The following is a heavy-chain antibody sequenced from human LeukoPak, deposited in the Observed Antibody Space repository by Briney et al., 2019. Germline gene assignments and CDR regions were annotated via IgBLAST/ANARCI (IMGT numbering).Heavy chain of an antibody. CDR1: GYTFIDYY. CDR3: ARGGGTYCTNGICYYFDY. CDR2: ISPYSGGT. Sequence: ASVKVSCKASGYTFIDYYIHWVRQATGQGLEWMGWISPYSGGTNYAQKFQGRVTMTTDTSISTAYMELSRLRSDDTAVYSCARGGGTYCTNGICYYFDYWGQGTLVTVSS. D-gene: IGHD2-8*01. V-gene: IGHV1-2*02. J-gene: IGHJ4*02.